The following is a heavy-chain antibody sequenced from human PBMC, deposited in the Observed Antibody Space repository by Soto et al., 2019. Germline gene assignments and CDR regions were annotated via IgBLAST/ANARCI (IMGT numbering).Heavy chain of an antibody. J-gene: IGHJ6*02. CDR1: GYTFTSYD. V-gene: IGHV1-18*01. Sequence: ASVKVSCKASGYTFTSYDITWVRQATGQGLEWMGWISTHNGNTHYAQKLQGRVTMTTDTSTSPAYMELRSLRSDDTAVYYRAIDQSFDRNYYNGIDGWGQGTTVTVSS. CDR3: AIDQSFDRNYYNGIDG. CDR2: ISTHNGNT.